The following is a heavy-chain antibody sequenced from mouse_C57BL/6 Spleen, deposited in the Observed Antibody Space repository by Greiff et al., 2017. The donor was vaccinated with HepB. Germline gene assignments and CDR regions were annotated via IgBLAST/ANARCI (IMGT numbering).Heavy chain of an antibody. CDR3: AREGSTLFAY. CDR2: IYPRSGKT. D-gene: IGHD1-1*01. V-gene: IGHV1-81*01. J-gene: IGHJ3*01. CDR1: GYTFTSYG. Sequence: VQLQESGAELARPGASVKLSCKASGYTFTSYGISWVKQRTGQGLEWIGEIYPRSGKTYYNEKFKGKATLTADKSSSTAYMELRSLTSEDSAVYFCAREGSTLFAYWGQGTLVTVSA.